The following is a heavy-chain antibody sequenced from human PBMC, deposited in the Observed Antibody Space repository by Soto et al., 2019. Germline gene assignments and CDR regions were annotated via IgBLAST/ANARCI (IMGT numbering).Heavy chain of an antibody. D-gene: IGHD2-2*02. J-gene: IGHJ6*02. Sequence: GGSLRLSCVGSGFIFSNYSINWVRQAPGKGLEWVSSISSRSDIYYAESVKGRFTISRDNAKNSVSLQMNSLRAEDTAVYYCAREYTAWPLAYGLDVWGQGTKVTV. V-gene: IGHV3-21*01. CDR2: ISSRSDI. CDR1: GFIFSNYS. CDR3: AREYTAWPLAYGLDV.